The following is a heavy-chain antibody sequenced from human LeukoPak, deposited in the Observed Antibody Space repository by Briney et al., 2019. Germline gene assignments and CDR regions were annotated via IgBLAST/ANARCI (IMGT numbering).Heavy chain of an antibody. CDR3: ARGRATVTTHWVDP. CDR2: MNPNSGNT. V-gene: IGHV1-8*03. Sequence: ASVTVSCTASVYPFTNYDINWVRQATGQGLEWRGWMNPNSGNTDYAQKFQGRVTITRNTSISTAYMELSGLRSEDTAVYYCARGRATVTTHWVDPWGQGTLVTVSS. J-gene: IGHJ5*02. CDR1: VYPFTNYD. D-gene: IGHD4-11*01.